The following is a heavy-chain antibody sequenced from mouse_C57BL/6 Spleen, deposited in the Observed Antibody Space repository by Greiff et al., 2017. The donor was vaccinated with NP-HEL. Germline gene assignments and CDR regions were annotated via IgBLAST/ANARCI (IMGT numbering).Heavy chain of an antibody. D-gene: IGHD2-1*01. CDR2: IYPGDGDT. CDR1: GYAFSSYW. Sequence: VHVKQSGAELVKPGASVKISCKASGYAFSSYWMNWVKQRPGKGLEWIGQIYPGDGDTNYNGKFKGKATLTADKSSSTAYMQLSSLTSEDSAVYFCARDGNYVYFDYWGQGTTLTVSS. V-gene: IGHV1-80*01. CDR3: ARDGNYVYFDY. J-gene: IGHJ2*01.